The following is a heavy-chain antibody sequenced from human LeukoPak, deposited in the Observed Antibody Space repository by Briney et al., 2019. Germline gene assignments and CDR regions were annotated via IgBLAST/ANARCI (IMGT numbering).Heavy chain of an antibody. CDR2: INHSGST. D-gene: IGHD3-3*01. CDR1: GGSFSGYY. Sequence: SETLSLTCAVYGGSFSGYYWSWIRQPPGKGLEWIGEINHSGSTNYNPSLKSRVTIPVDTSKNQFSLKLSSVTAADTAVYYCARRGITIFGVVISPGAFDIWGQGTMVTVSS. V-gene: IGHV4-34*01. J-gene: IGHJ3*02. CDR3: ARRGITIFGVVISPGAFDI.